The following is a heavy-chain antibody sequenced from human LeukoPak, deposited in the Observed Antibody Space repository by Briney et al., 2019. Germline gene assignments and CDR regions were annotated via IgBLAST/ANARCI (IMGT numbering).Heavy chain of an antibody. CDR2: ISGSGGST. J-gene: IGHJ3*01. D-gene: IGHD3-3*01. V-gene: IGHV3-23*01. CDR1: GFTFSSYA. Sequence: GGSLRLSCAASGFTFSSYAMSWVRQAPGKGLEWVSAISGSGGSTYYADSVKGRFTISRQRSSNTLFLQMDSLRVEDTAVYYCARSSPATLGASDFWSGYYTGAFDVWGQGTMVTVSS. CDR3: ARSSPATLGASDFWSGYYTGAFDV.